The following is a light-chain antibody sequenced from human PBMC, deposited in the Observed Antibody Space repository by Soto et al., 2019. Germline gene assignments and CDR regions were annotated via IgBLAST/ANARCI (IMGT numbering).Light chain of an antibody. CDR1: QSISSW. CDR3: QQYKSYSWT. J-gene: IGKJ1*01. Sequence: DIHMPQSPSTLSASVGARVTITCRASQSISSWLAWYQQKPGKAPKLLIYKASSLESGVPSRFSGSGSGTEFTLTISSLQPDDFATYYCQQYKSYSWTCGQGTKVDI. V-gene: IGKV1-5*03. CDR2: KAS.